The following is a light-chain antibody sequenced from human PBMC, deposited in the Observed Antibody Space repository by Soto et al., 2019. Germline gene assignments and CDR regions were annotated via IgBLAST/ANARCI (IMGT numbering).Light chain of an antibody. Sequence: EIVLTQSPGTLSLSPGERATLSCRASQSVSSSYLAWYQQKPGQAPRLLIYGASSMASGIPERFSGSGSGTDFTLTISRLEPEDFAVYYCQQYGSSPQTFGQGTKLEIK. CDR3: QQYGSSPQT. CDR2: GAS. V-gene: IGKV3-20*01. CDR1: QSVSSSY. J-gene: IGKJ2*01.